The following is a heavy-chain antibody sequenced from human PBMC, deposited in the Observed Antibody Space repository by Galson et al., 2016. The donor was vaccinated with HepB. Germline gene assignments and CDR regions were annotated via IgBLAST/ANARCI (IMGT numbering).Heavy chain of an antibody. V-gene: IGHV3-30-3*01. J-gene: IGHJ4*02. CDR1: GFTFSSYA. CDR2: ISYDGSNK. CDR3: ARDGGMVRGVKGFDY. Sequence: SLRLSCAASGFTFSSYAMHWVRQAPGKGLEWVAVISYDGSNKYYADSVKGRFTISRDNSKNTLYLQMNSLRAEDTAVYYCARDGGMVRGVKGFDYWGQGTLVTVSS. D-gene: IGHD3-10*01.